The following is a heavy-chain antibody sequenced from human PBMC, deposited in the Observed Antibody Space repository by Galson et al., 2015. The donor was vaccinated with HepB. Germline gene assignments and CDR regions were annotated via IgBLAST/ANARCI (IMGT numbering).Heavy chain of an antibody. Sequence: SVKVSCKASGYTFTSYGISWVRQAPGQGLERMGWISAYNGNTNYAQKLQGRVTMTTDTSTSTAYMELRSLRSDDTAVYYCARDSSSYGDPGWDYYYYGMDVWGQGTTVTVSS. V-gene: IGHV1-18*04. CDR1: GYTFTSYG. J-gene: IGHJ6*02. CDR3: ARDSSSYGDPGWDYYYYGMDV. D-gene: IGHD4-17*01. CDR2: ISAYNGNT.